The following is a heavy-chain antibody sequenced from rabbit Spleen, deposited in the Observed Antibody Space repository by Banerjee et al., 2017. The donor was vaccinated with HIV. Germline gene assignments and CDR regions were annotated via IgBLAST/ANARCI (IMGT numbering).Heavy chain of an antibody. CDR1: GFSLSSGYY. J-gene: IGHJ4*01. CDR2: IYGENDGIP. D-gene: IGHD8-1*01. V-gene: IGHV1S45*01. CDR3: ARTSCGSIYTTFYFNL. Sequence: QEQLVESGGGLVQPEGSLTLTCTASGFSLSSGYYMCWVRQAPGKGLEWIGCIYGENDGIPYYANWAEVRFTVSKTSSTTVTLQLNSLTAADTATYFCARTSCGSIYTTFYFNLCGPGTLVTVS.